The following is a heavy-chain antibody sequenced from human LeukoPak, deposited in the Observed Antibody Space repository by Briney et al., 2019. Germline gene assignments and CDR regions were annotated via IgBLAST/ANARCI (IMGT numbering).Heavy chain of an antibody. CDR3: ARGRRDGYTLYYMDV. V-gene: IGHV4-4*02. Sequence: SGTLSLTCAVSGGSISSNNWWNWVRQPPGKGLEWIGEIYHSGSANYNPSLKSRVTISVDTSKNQFSLKLRSVTAADTAVYYCARGRRDGYTLYYMDVWGKGTTVTVSS. D-gene: IGHD5-24*01. J-gene: IGHJ6*03. CDR1: GGSISSNNW. CDR2: IYHSGSA.